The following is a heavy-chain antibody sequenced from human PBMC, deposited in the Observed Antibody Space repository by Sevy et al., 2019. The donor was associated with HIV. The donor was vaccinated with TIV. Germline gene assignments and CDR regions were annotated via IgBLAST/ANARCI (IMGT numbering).Heavy chain of an antibody. CDR2: IKSKTDGGTT. CDR3: TPDGWGYNYGYSFDS. CDR1: GFTFSNAW. V-gene: IGHV3-15*07. Sequence: GGSLRLSCAASGFTFSNAWMNWVRQAPGKGLEWVGRIKSKTDGGTTDYAAPVKGRFTISRDDSKSTLYLQMNSLKTEDTAVYYCTPDGWGYNYGYSFDSWGQGTLVTVS. J-gene: IGHJ4*02. D-gene: IGHD5-18*01.